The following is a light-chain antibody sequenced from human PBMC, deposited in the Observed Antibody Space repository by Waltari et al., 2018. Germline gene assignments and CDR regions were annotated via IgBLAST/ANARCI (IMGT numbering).Light chain of an antibody. V-gene: IGKV3-15*01. Sequence: EIVMTQSPATLSVSPGESATLSCRASQSVSSNLAWYQQKPGQAPRVLIYGASTRATGIPARFSGSGSGTEFTLTISSLQSEDFAVYYCQQYNNWPTTFGQGTKVEIK. CDR2: GAS. J-gene: IGKJ1*01. CDR1: QSVSSN. CDR3: QQYNNWPTT.